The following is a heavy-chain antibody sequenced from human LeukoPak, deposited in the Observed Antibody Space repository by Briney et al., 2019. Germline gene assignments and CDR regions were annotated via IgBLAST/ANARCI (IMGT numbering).Heavy chain of an antibody. D-gene: IGHD3-10*01. J-gene: IGHJ3*02. CDR1: GGTFSSYA. CDR3: ARVKPGYDAFDI. V-gene: IGHV1-69*13. Sequence: ASVKVSCKASGGTFSSYAISWVRQAPGQGLEWMGGIIPIFGTANYAQKFQGRVTITADESTSTAYMELSSLRSEDTAVYYCARVKPGYDAFDIWGQGTMVTVSS. CDR2: IIPIFGTA.